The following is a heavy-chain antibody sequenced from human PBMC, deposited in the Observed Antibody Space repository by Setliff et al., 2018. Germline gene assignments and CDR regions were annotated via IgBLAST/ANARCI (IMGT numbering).Heavy chain of an antibody. J-gene: IGHJ4*02. CDR2: ISASGDTT. Sequence: ETLSLSCAASGFTFSSYAMTWVRQAPGKGLEWVSAISASGDTTYYADSVKGRLTISRDNDKNSVYLHMDSLRPEDTAVYYCATPALSSIDYWGQGTLVTVSS. V-gene: IGHV3-23*01. CDR3: ATPALSSIDY. D-gene: IGHD2-2*01. CDR1: GFTFSSYA.